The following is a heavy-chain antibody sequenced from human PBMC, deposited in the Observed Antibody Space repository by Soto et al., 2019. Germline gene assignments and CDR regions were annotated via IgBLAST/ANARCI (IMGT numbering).Heavy chain of an antibody. CDR3: ARGGTYYDFWTDYYKLDY. D-gene: IGHD3-3*01. Sequence: ASVTVSCKASGYTLTGYYMHWVRQAPGQGLEWMGWINPNSGGTNYAQKFQGWVTMTRDTSISTAYMELSRLRSDDTAVYYCARGGTYYDFWTDYYKLDYWGQGTLVTVSS. CDR1: GYTLTGYY. J-gene: IGHJ4*02. CDR2: INPNSGGT. V-gene: IGHV1-2*04.